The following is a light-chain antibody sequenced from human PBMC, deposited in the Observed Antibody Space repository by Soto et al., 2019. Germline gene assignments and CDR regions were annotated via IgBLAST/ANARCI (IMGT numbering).Light chain of an antibody. CDR2: EAS. J-gene: IGKJ2*01. CDR3: QQYYSLPYT. CDR1: QSVMYTSSKSSY. V-gene: IGKV4-1*01. Sequence: DIVMTQSPVSLAVSLGERATINCKSSQSVMYTSSKSSYLTWYQQKPGQPPKLLIYEASTRESGVPDRFSGSGSGTDFTLTISSLQAEDLAVYFCQQYYSLPYTFGQGTRLEIK.